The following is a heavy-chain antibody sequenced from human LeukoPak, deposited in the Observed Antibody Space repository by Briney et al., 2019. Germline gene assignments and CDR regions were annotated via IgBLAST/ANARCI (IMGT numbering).Heavy chain of an antibody. CDR2: IYYSGNT. Sequence: SETLSLTCTVSGGSISSYYWSWIRQPPGKGLEWIGYIYYSGNTYYNPSLKSRVTISVDTSKNQFSLKLGSVTAADTAVYYCARRRTATVDFDYWGQGTLVTVSS. CDR3: ARRRTATVDFDY. J-gene: IGHJ4*02. CDR1: GGSISSYY. D-gene: IGHD4-23*01. V-gene: IGHV4-59*04.